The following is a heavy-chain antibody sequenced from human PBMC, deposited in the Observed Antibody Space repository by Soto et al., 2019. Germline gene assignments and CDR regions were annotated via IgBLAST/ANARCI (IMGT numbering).Heavy chain of an antibody. V-gene: IGHV4-34*01. J-gene: IGHJ6*02. CDR1: GGSFSGYC. D-gene: IGHD3-3*01. Sequence: QVQLQQWGAGLLKPSETLSLTCAVYGGSFSGYCWSWIRQPPGKGLEWIGEVSHSGSTNYNPSLKSRATISVDTSKNQFSLRLSSVTAADTAVYYCAKGPTIFGVVISYSFYYGLDVWGQGTTVTVSS. CDR3: AKGPTIFGVVISYSFYYGLDV. CDR2: VSHSGST.